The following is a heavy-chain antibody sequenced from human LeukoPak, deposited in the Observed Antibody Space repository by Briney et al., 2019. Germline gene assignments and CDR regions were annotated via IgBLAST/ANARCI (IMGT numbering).Heavy chain of an antibody. Sequence: SETLSLTCTVSGGSISRYYWSWVRQPPGKGLEWIGYVSYSGSTDYNPSLKSRVVISIDTSKTQFSLRLSSVTAADTAVYYCARENDRYGRIDYWGQGTQVTVSS. D-gene: IGHD5-18*01. CDR1: GGSISRYY. V-gene: IGHV4-59*01. CDR2: VSYSGST. J-gene: IGHJ4*02. CDR3: ARENDRYGRIDY.